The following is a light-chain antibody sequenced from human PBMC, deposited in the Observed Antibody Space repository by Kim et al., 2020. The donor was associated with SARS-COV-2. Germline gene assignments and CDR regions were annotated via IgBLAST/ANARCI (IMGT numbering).Light chain of an antibody. CDR2: DAT. J-gene: IGKJ4*01. Sequence: PGERATLSCRATQSVSSYLAWYQQKPGQAPRLLIYDATNRATGIPARFSGSGSGTDFTLTISSLEPEDFAVYYCQQRSNWPLTLTFGGGTKVDIK. CDR1: QSVSSY. V-gene: IGKV3-11*01. CDR3: QQRSNWPLTLT.